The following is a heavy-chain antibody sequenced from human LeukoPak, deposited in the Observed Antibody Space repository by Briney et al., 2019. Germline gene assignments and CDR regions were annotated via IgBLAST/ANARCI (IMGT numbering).Heavy chain of an antibody. CDR1: GGSISSGSYY. D-gene: IGHD5-12*01. J-gene: IGHJ4*02. CDR3: ARPGGSWLRGYFDY. V-gene: IGHV4-61*02. CDR2: IYTSGST. Sequence: SETLSLTFTVSGGSISSGSYYWSWIRQPAGKGLEWIGRIYTSGSTNYNPSLKSRVTISVDTSKNQFSLKLSSVTAADTAVYYCARPGGSWLRGYFDYWGQGTLVTVSS.